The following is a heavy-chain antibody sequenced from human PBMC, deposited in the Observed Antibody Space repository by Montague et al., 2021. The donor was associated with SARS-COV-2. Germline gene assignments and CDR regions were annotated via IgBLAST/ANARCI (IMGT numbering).Heavy chain of an antibody. V-gene: IGHV4-39*07. J-gene: IGHJ6*02. D-gene: IGHD3-22*01. CDR1: GGSISSSSYY. CDR2: IYYTGST. CDR3: ARDTRIAMLVVVNRYGLDV. Sequence: SETLSLTCTVSGGSISSSSYYWGWIRQPPGKGLEWLGCIYYTGSTYYNPSLKSRVTISVDTSKNQFSLRLSSVTAADTAVYYCARDTRIAMLVVVNRYGLDVWGQGTTVTVSS.